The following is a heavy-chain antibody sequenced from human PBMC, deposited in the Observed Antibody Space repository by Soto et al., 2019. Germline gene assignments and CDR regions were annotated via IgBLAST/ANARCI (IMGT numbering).Heavy chain of an antibody. CDR2: IFHGGNT. J-gene: IGHJ5*02. D-gene: IGHD2-8*02. Sequence: PSETLSLTCAVSGASIGSGGWWSWVHQPPGKGLEWIAEIFHGGNTNYSPSLKSRVTISVDASQNLLSLNVYPLPAADTAIYYFARREGWTGHDQWGQGTLVTVST. CDR3: ARREGWTGHDQ. V-gene: IGHV4-4*02. CDR1: GASIGSGGW.